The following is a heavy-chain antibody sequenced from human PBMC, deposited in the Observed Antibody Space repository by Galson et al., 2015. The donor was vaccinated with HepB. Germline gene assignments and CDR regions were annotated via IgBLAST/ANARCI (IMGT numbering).Heavy chain of an antibody. CDR1: GFIFSNYG. V-gene: IGHV3-30*02. J-gene: IGHJ4*02. Sequence: SLRLSCAASGFIFSNYGMHWVRQAPGKGLEWAAFIRYDGSNKYYVDSVKGRFTISRDNSKNTLYLQMNSLRAEDTAVYYCAKDSGIDDIFTGDKNWIDSWGQGTLVTVSS. CDR3: AKDSGIDDIFTGDKNWIDS. D-gene: IGHD3-9*01. CDR2: IRYDGSNK.